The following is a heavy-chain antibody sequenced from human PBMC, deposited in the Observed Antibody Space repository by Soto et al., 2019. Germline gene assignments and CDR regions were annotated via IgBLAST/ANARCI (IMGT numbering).Heavy chain of an antibody. CDR2: INAGNGNT. CDR1: GYTFTSYA. CDR3: ASYDYVWGSYRYGAFDI. Sequence: ASVKVSCKASGYTFTSYAMHWVRQAPGQRLEWMGWINAGNGNTKYSQKFQGRVTITRDTSASTAYMELSSLRSEDPAVYYCASYDYVWGSYRYGAFDIWGQGTMVTVSS. J-gene: IGHJ3*02. D-gene: IGHD3-16*02. V-gene: IGHV1-3*01.